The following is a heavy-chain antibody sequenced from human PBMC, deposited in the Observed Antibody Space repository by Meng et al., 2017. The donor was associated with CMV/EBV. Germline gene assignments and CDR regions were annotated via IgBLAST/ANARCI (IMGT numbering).Heavy chain of an antibody. CDR2: IYCDDDK. CDR3: AHSPSLQLVRHWFDP. CDR1: GFSLSISGGG. J-gene: IGHJ5*02. Sequence: QVPLNESGLMLVRHCPNLPLSRNFSGFSLSISGGGVGWILQPPGKALEWLALIYCDDDKRYSPSLKSRLPITKDTSKNQVVLTMTNMDPVDTATYYCAHSPSLQLVRHWFDPWGQGTLVTVSS. D-gene: IGHD6-6*01. V-gene: IGHV2-5*02.